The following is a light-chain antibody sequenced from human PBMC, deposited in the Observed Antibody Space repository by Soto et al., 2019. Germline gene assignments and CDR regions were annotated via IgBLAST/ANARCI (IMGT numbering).Light chain of an antibody. V-gene: IGKV1-9*01. CDR1: QGISSY. Sequence: IQLTQSPSSLSASVGDRVTITCRASQGISSYLAWYQQKPGKAPKLLIYAASTLQSGVPSRFRGSGSGTDCTLPISRLQPEDFETYSCQQLNSYPWTFGQGTRLEIK. CDR2: AAS. J-gene: IGKJ5*01. CDR3: QQLNSYPWT.